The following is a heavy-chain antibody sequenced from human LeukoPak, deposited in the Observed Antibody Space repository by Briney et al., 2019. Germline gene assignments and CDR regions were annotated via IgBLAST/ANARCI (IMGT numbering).Heavy chain of an antibody. Sequence: GGSLRLSCAASGFTFSSYSMNWVRQAPGKGLEWVSSISSSSSYIYYADSVKGRFTISRDNAKNSLYLQMNSLRAKDTAVYYCARGEPIVGATYYYYGMDVWGKGTTVTVSS. CDR3: ARGEPIVGATYYYYGMDV. CDR1: GFTFSSYS. V-gene: IGHV3-21*01. CDR2: ISSSSSYI. D-gene: IGHD1-26*01. J-gene: IGHJ6*04.